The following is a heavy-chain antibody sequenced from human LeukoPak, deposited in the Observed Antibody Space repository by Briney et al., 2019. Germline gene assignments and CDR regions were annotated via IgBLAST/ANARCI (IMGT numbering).Heavy chain of an antibody. J-gene: IGHJ6*03. CDR3: ARGPNYAFWSGSHYYYMDV. D-gene: IGHD3-3*01. CDR2: MNPNSGNT. Sequence: ASVKVSCKASGYTFTSYDINWVRQATGQGLEWMGWMNPNSGNTGYAQKFQGRVTMTRSTSINTAYMELSSLRSEDTAVYYCARGPNYAFWSGSHYYYMDVWGKGTTVTVSS. V-gene: IGHV1-8*01. CDR1: GYTFTSYD.